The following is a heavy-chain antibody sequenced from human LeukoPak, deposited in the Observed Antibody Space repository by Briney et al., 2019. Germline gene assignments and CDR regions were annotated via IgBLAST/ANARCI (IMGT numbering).Heavy chain of an antibody. CDR2: IWSDGNNK. CDR1: GFRFSSYG. Sequence: PGTSLRLSCATSGFRFSSYGMHWVRQAPGKGLEWVAVIWSDGNNKHYADSVKGRFTISRDNSNNTLYLQMYSLRAEDTALYYCARERSLNTASLGYWGHGPLVTVSS. J-gene: IGHJ4*01. D-gene: IGHD5-18*01. V-gene: IGHV3-33*01. CDR3: ARERSLNTASLGY.